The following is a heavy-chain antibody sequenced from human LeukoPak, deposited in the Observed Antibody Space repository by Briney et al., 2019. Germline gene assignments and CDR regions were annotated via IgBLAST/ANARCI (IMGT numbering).Heavy chain of an antibody. Sequence: GASVKVSCKASGGTFSSYAISWVRQAPGQGLEWMGGIIPIFGTANYAQKFQGRVTITTDESTSTAYMELSSLRSEDTAVYYCARSSGYYYLNWFDPWDQGTLVTVSS. D-gene: IGHD3-22*01. CDR1: GGTFSSYA. J-gene: IGHJ5*02. V-gene: IGHV1-69*05. CDR3: ARSSGYYYLNWFDP. CDR2: IIPIFGTA.